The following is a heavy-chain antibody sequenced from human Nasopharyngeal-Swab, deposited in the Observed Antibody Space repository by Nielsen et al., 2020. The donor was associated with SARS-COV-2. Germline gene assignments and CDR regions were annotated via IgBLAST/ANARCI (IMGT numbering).Heavy chain of an antibody. CDR1: RGSTSSSTYY. V-gene: IGHV4-39*01. D-gene: IGHD6-13*01. CDR2: IYYGGST. Sequence: SETLSLTCTVSRGSTSSSTYYWAWIRQPPGKGLEWIGSIYYGGSTYYNPSLKSRVTISVDTSKNQFSLKLSSVTAADTAVYYCATLSSSWYEYYFDYWGQGTLVTVSS. J-gene: IGHJ4*02. CDR3: ATLSSSWYEYYFDY.